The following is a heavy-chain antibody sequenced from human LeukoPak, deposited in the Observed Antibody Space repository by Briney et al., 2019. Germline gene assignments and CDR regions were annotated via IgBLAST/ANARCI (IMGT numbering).Heavy chain of an antibody. J-gene: IGHJ5*02. V-gene: IGHV1-18*01. CDR2: ISAYNGNT. CDR1: GYTFTSYG. CDR3: AGDGSYYGSGSYGDNWFDP. D-gene: IGHD3-10*01. Sequence: ASVKVSCKASGYTFTSYGISWVRQAPGQGLEWMGWISAYNGNTNYAQKLQGRVTMTTDTSTSTAYMELRSLRSDDTAVYYCAGDGSYYGSGSYGDNWFDPWGQGTLVTVSS.